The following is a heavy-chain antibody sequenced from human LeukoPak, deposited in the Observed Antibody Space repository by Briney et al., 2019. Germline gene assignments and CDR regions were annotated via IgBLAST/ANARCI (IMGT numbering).Heavy chain of an antibody. V-gene: IGHV4-39*01. Sequence: SETLSLTCTVSGGSISSSSYYWGWIRQPPGKGLEWIGSIYYSGSTYYNPSLKSRVTISVDTSKNQFSLKLSSVTAADTAVYYCARHYPFYGGNPGGLLDYWGQGTLVTVSS. CDR3: ARHYPFYGGNPGGLLDY. CDR1: GGSISSSSYY. J-gene: IGHJ4*02. D-gene: IGHD4-23*01. CDR2: IYYSGST.